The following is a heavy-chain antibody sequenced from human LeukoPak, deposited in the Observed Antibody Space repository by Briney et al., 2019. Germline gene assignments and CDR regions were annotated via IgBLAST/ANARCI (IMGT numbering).Heavy chain of an antibody. J-gene: IGHJ3*02. V-gene: IGHV3-21*01. Sequence: GGSLRLSCAASGFTFSTYNMNWVRQAPGKGLEWVSSITSDSRYMYYADSVKGRFTISRDNAKNSLYLQMNSLRAEDTAVYYCARNPPPIQLWSQGGAFDIWGQGTMVTVSS. D-gene: IGHD5-18*01. CDR2: ITSDSRYM. CDR3: ARNPPPIQLWSQGGAFDI. CDR1: GFTFSTYN.